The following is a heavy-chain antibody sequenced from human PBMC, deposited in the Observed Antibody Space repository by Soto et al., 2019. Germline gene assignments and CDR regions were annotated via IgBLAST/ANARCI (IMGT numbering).Heavy chain of an antibody. Sequence: SETLSLTCAVSGGSISSGGYSWSWIRQPPGKGLEWIGYIYHSGSTYYNPSLKSRVTISVDRSKNQFSLKLSSVTAADTAVYYCASVCFSWNYVFDYWGQGTLVTVSS. J-gene: IGHJ4*02. V-gene: IGHV4-30-2*01. CDR3: ASVCFSWNYVFDY. D-gene: IGHD1-7*01. CDR2: IYHSGST. CDR1: GGSISSGGYS.